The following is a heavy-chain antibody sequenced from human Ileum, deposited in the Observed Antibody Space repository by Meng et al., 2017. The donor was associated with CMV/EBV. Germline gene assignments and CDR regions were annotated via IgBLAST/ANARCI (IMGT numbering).Heavy chain of an antibody. J-gene: IGHJ5*02. CDR3: VKKLTGSAAWWFDP. CDR1: EFTFNSHW. D-gene: IGHD2-15*01. CDR2: INEDGSQK. V-gene: IGHV3-7*01. Sequence: GESLKISCAASEFTFNSHWMSWARQAPGKGLEWVANINEDGSQKYYADSVKGRFIISRDNAKNSLYLQVISLRAEDTARYYCVKKLTGSAAWWFDPWGQGTLVTVSS.